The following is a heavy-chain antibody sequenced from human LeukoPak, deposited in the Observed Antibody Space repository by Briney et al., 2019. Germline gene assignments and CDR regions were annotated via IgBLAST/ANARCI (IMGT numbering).Heavy chain of an antibody. CDR2: ISGSGGST. J-gene: IGHJ6*03. Sequence: LPGGSLRLSCAASGFTFSSYAMSWVRQAPGKGLEWVSAISGSGGSTYYADSVKGRFTISRDNSKNTLYLQMNSLRAEDTAVYYCAKGIHSTGNYYYYMDVWGKGTTVTVSS. CDR3: AKGIHSTGNYYYYMDV. D-gene: IGHD5-18*01. CDR1: GFTFSSYA. V-gene: IGHV3-23*01.